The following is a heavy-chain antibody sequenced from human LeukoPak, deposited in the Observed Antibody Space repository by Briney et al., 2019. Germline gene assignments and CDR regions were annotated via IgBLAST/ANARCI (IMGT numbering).Heavy chain of an antibody. CDR1: GGTFSSYA. D-gene: IGHD3-3*01. CDR3: ARDGPYYDFWSGNDAFDI. J-gene: IGHJ3*02. V-gene: IGHV1-69*05. CDR2: IIPIFGTA. Sequence: SVKVSCKASGGTFSSYAISWVRQAPGQGLEWMGGIIPIFGTAYYAQKFQGRVTITTDESTSTAYMELSSLRSEDTAVYYCARDGPYYDFWSGNDAFDIWGQGTMVTVSS.